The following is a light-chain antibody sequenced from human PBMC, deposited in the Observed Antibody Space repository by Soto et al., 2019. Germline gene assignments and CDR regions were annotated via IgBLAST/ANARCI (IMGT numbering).Light chain of an antibody. CDR1: QSVGSN. Sequence: EIVMTQSPATLSVSPRERATVSCRASQSVGSNLAWYQQKAGQAPSLLISGASTRATGVPARFSGSGSGTEFTLTISSLQSEDFAVYYCQQYSYWRTFGQGTKVDIK. V-gene: IGKV3-15*01. J-gene: IGKJ1*01. CDR2: GAS. CDR3: QQYSYWRT.